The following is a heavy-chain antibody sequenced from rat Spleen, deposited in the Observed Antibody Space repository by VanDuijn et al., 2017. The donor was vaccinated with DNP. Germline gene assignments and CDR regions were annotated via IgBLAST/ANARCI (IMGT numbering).Heavy chain of an antibody. V-gene: IGHV5-22*01. D-gene: IGHD1-4*01. Sequence: EVQLVESGGGLVQPGRSLKLSCAASGFTFSDYYMAWVRQAPTKGLEWVAYISYDGRSNYRGDSVKGRFTISRDNAKRTLYLQMNSLRSEDMATYYCARHVLPLRVWDYWGQGVMVTVSS. CDR2: ISYDGRSN. J-gene: IGHJ2*01. CDR1: GFTFSDYY. CDR3: ARHVLPLRVWDY.